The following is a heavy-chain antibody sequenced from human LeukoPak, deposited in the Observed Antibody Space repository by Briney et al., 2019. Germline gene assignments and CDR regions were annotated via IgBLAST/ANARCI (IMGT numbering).Heavy chain of an antibody. J-gene: IGHJ4*02. CDR2: IYYSGST. V-gene: IGHV4-59*12. D-gene: IGHD3-22*01. CDR1: GGSISSYY. CDR3: ARVGPVDYDSSGYLAY. Sequence: SETLSLTCTVSGGSISSYYWSWIRQPPGKGLEWIGYIYYSGSTNYNPSLKSRVTISVDTSKNQFSLKLSSVTAADTAVYYCARVGPVDYDSSGYLAYWGQGTLVTVSS.